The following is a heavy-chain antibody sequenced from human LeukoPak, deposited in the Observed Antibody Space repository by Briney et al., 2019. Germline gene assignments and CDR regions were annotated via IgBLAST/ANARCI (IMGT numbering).Heavy chain of an antibody. CDR2: IYSGGST. Sequence: GGSLRLSCAASGFAVSSNYMSWVRQAPGKGLEWVSVIYSGGSTYYADSVKGRFTISRHNSENTLYLQMNSLRAEDTAVYYCASRLAVAGTLYFDYWGQGTLVTVSS. CDR1: GFAVSSNY. V-gene: IGHV3-53*04. D-gene: IGHD6-19*01. CDR3: ASRLAVAGTLYFDY. J-gene: IGHJ4*02.